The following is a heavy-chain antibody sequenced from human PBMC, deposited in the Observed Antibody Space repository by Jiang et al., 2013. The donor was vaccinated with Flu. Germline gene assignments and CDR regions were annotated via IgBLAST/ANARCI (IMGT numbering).Heavy chain of an antibody. Sequence: LLKPSETLSLTCTVSGGSISSYYWSWIRQPPGKGLEWIGYIYYSGSTNYNPSLKSRVTISVDTSKNQFSLKLSSVTAADTAVYYCARARYSYGWFDYWGQGTLVTVSS. CDR2: IYYSGST. D-gene: IGHD5-18*01. CDR3: ARARYSYGWFDY. CDR1: GGSISSYY. V-gene: IGHV4-59*01. J-gene: IGHJ4*02.